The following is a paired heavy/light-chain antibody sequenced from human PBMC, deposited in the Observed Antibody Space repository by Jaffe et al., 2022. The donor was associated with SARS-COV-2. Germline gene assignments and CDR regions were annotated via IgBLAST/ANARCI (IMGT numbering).Heavy chain of an antibody. V-gene: IGHV4-4*02. CDR1: GGSFSSPYW. Sequence: QVQLQESGPGLVKPSGTLSLTCAVSGGSFSSPYWWSWVRQPPGKGLEWIGEIYHSGITNYNPSVKSRVTISIDTSKNQFSLRLSSVTAADTAVYYCARDPLTYGLFDYWGQGILVTVSS. CDR3: ARDPLTYGLFDY. J-gene: IGHJ4*02. CDR2: IYHSGIT. D-gene: IGHD3-16*01.
Light chain of an antibody. J-gene: IGKJ1*01. CDR1: QSINNNF. CDR2: GAS. CDR3: QQYGSSPRT. Sequence: EIVMTQSPGTLSLSPGERATLSCRASQSINNNFVAWYHQKPGQAPRLLIHGASSRATGIPDRFSGSGSGTDFTLTISRLEPEDFAVYYCQQYGSSPRTFGQGTKVEIK. V-gene: IGKV3-20*01.